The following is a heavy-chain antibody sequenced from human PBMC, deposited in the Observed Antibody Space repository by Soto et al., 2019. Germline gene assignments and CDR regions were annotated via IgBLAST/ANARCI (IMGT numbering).Heavy chain of an antibody. Sequence: QVQLVQSGAEVKEPGASVKVLCKASGYIFANYYMHWVRQAPGQGLEWMAIINPYGGSTNYAQNFQGRLTLTSDTPTSTVYMELSSLRSEDTAVYYCARDLLRADSWGQGTLVTVSS. J-gene: IGHJ4*02. CDR3: ARDLLRADS. V-gene: IGHV1-46*01. CDR2: INPYGGST. CDR1: GYIFANYY. D-gene: IGHD2-15*01.